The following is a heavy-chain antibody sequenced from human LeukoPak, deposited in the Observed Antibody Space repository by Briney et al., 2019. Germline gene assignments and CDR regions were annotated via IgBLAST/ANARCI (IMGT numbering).Heavy chain of an antibody. V-gene: IGHV4-31*03. CDR2: IYYSGST. J-gene: IGHJ4*02. CDR3: ARIVVVPAAILDY. D-gene: IGHD2-2*02. CDR1: ERRVRRGGNY. Sequence: PSPTLSLSCTVSERRVRRGGNYWSWMRHQQGKGLEWIGYIYYSGSTYYNPSLKSRVTISVDTSKNQFSLKLSSVTAADTAVYYCARIVVVPAAILDYWGQGTLVTVSS.